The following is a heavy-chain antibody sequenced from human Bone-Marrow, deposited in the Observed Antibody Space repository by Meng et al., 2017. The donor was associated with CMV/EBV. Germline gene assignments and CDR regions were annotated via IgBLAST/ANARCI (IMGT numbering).Heavy chain of an antibody. D-gene: IGHD3-3*01. V-gene: IGHV3-30*02. CDR3: AKDSEGLRFLEWLSNPTPIDY. Sequence: GGSLRLSCVASGFTFSSYGMHWVRQAPGKGLEWVAFIRYDGSNKYYADSVKGRFTISRDNSKNTLYLQMNSLRAEDTAVYYCAKDSEGLRFLEWLSNPTPIDYWGQGTMVTV. CDR2: IRYDGSNK. J-gene: IGHJ4*02. CDR1: GFTFSSYG.